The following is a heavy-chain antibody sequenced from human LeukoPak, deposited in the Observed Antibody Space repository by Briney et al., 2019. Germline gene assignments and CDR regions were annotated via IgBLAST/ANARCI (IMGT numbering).Heavy chain of an antibody. CDR1: GVSISSSNSY. V-gene: IGHV4-39*01. CDR3: ARQTGSGLFILP. Sequence: SETLSLTCTVSGVSISSSNSYWGWIRQPPGKVLEWIGSIYYSGNTYYNASLKSQVSISIDTSKNQFSLRLTSVTAADTAVYYCARQTGSGLFILPGGQGTLVTVSS. D-gene: IGHD3/OR15-3a*01. J-gene: IGHJ4*02. CDR2: IYYSGNT.